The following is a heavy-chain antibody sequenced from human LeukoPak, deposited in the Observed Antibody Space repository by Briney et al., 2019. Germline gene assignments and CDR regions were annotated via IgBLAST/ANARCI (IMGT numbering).Heavy chain of an antibody. D-gene: IGHD2-2*01. CDR3: ARVYCSSTSCYWRYFDY. CDR1: GYTFTSYD. J-gene: IGHJ4*02. V-gene: IGHV1-8*01. CDR2: MNPNSGNT. Sequence: ASVKVSCKASGYTFTSYDINWVRQATGQGLEWMGWMNPNSGNTGYAQKFQGRVTMTRNTSISTAYMELSSLRSEDTAVYYCARVYCSSTSCYWRYFDYWGQGTLVTVSS.